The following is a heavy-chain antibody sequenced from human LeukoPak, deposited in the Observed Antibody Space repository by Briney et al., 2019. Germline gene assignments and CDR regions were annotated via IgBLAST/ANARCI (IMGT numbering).Heavy chain of an antibody. D-gene: IGHD4-17*01. V-gene: IGHV3-66*01. CDR2: IYSGGST. Sequence: GGSLRLSCAASGFTVSSNYMSWVRQAPGKGLEWVSVIYSGGSTYYADSVKGRFTISRDNSKNTLYLQMNSLRAEDTAVYYCARETTLRNDAFDIWGQGTMVTVSS. J-gene: IGHJ3*02. CDR1: GFTVSSNY. CDR3: ARETTLRNDAFDI.